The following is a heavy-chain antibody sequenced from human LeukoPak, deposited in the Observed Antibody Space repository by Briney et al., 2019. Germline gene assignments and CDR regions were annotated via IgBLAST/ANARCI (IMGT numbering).Heavy chain of an antibody. J-gene: IGHJ4*02. CDR1: GFTFSNHY. CDR2: ISGSASST. D-gene: IGHD7-27*01. CDR3: ARCPPRMGIDY. Sequence: GGSLRLSCAASGFTFSNHYMTWVRQAPGKGLEWISYISGSASSTFYADSVKGRFTISRDNAKKSLYLQLNNLRAEDTAVYYCARCPPRMGIDYWGQGTLVTVSS. V-gene: IGHV3-11*01.